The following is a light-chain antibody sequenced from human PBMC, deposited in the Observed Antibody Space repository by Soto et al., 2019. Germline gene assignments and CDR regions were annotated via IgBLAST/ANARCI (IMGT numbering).Light chain of an antibody. CDR2: GAS. CDR3: QQSNSSPPT. V-gene: IGKV1-39*01. J-gene: IGKJ4*01. Sequence: DVRMTQSPSSLSASVGDTITITCRASRTINTYLNWFQQKPGEPTRLLIYGASTLHDGFPSRFSCSGSGADFTLTISSLQPXXFATYFCQQSNSSPPTFGGGTKVDIK. CDR1: RTINTY.